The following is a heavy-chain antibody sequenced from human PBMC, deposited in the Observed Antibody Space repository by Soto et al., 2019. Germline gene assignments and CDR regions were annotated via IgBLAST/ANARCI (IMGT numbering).Heavy chain of an antibody. CDR1: AYTFTSYG. J-gene: IGHJ4*02. V-gene: IGHV1-18*01. Sequence: ASVKVSCKASAYTFTSYGISWVRQAPGQGLEWVGWISTYNGKSNYAQKYQGRVTFTRDTSANTAYMELSSLISEDTAVYYCARPKDYDDCLDLWGQGTLVTVSS. CDR3: ARPKDYDDCLDL. CDR2: ISTYNGKS. D-gene: IGHD3-22*01.